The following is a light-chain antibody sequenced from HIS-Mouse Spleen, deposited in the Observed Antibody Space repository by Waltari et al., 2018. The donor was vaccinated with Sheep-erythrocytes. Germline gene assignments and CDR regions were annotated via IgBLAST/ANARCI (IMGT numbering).Light chain of an antibody. V-gene: IGLV3-1*01. J-gene: IGLJ2*01. Sequence: SYELTQPPSVSVSPGQTASITCSGATLGDKYACWSQQKPGQSPVLVIYQDSKRPSGIPERFSGSNSGNTATLTISGTQAMDEADYYCQAWDSSTAVFGGGTKLTVL. CDR1: TLGDKY. CDR2: QDS. CDR3: QAWDSSTAV.